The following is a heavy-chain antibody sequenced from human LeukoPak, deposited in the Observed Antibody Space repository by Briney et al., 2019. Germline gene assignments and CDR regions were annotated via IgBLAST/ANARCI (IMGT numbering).Heavy chain of an antibody. D-gene: IGHD3-22*01. CDR1: GGSISSSSYY. J-gene: IGHJ4*01. Sequence: PSETLSLTCTVSGGSISSSSYYWGWILQPPGKGLEWIGSIYYSGSTYYNPSLKSRVTISVDTSKNQFSLKLSSVTAADTAVYYCARQKDYYDSSGDTYYFDYWGHGTLVTV. CDR2: IYYSGST. V-gene: IGHV4-39*01. CDR3: ARQKDYYDSSGDTYYFDY.